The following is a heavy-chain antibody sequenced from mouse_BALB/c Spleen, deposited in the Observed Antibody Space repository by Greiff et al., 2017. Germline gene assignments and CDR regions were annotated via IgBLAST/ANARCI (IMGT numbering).Heavy chain of an antibody. J-gene: IGHJ1*01. CDR1: GFSLTGYG. D-gene: IGHD1-2*01. CDR2: IWVGGST. V-gene: IGHV2-6-7*01. Sequence: VKLMESGPGLVAPSQSLSITCTVSGFSLTGYGVHWVRQPPGKGLEWLGMIWVGGSTYYNSALKSRLSISKDNSECQVFFKMNSQQTDDTARDYCARVRRRGYFDVWGAGTTVTVSS. CDR3: ARVRRRGYFDV.